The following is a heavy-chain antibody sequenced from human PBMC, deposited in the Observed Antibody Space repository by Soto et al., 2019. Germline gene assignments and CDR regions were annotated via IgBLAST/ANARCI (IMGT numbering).Heavy chain of an antibody. V-gene: IGHV3-53*01. CDR3: AREVNSGTYYDY. Sequence: GGSLRLSCSASGFTVSSNYMSWVRQAPGTGLEWVSVIYSGGTTYYADSVKGRFTISRDNSKNTLYLQMNSLRAEDTAVYYCAREVNSGTYYDYWGQGTLVTVSS. J-gene: IGHJ4*02. CDR1: GFTVSSNY. D-gene: IGHD1-26*01. CDR2: IYSGGTT.